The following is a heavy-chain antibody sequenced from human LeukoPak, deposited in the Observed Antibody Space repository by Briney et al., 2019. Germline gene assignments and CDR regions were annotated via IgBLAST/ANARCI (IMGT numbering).Heavy chain of an antibody. V-gene: IGHV3-30*02. Sequence: GGSLRLSCAASGFTFSSYAMSWVRQAPGKGLEWVAFIRYDGSNKYYADSVKGRFTISRDNSKNTLYLQMNSLRAEDTAVYYCASLWFGELFGFDYWGQGTLVTVSS. CDR1: GFTFSSYA. J-gene: IGHJ4*02. CDR3: ASLWFGELFGFDY. CDR2: IRYDGSNK. D-gene: IGHD3-10*01.